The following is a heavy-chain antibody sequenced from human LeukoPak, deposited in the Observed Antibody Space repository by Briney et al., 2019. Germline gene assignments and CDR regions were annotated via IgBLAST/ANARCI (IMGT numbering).Heavy chain of an antibody. V-gene: IGHV4-34*01. D-gene: IGHD6-6*01. CDR1: GGSFSGYY. CDR3: ARFPSLRCIAARSGEDY. Sequence: PSETLSLTCAVYGGSFSGYYWSWIRQPPGKGLEWIGEINHSGSTNYNPSLKSRVTISVDTSKNQFSLKLSSVTAADTAVYYCARFPSLRCIAARSGEDYWGQGTLVTVSS. CDR2: INHSGST. J-gene: IGHJ4*02.